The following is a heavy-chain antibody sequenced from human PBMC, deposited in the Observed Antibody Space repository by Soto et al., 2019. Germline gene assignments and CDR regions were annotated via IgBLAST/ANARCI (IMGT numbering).Heavy chain of an antibody. CDR3: ARGDYGTGGYPFPYFDY. J-gene: IGHJ4*02. D-gene: IGHD2-8*02. V-gene: IGHV1-2*02. CDR1: GYSFTRYY. CDR2: INPDSGAT. Sequence: HEHLVQSGAEVKRPGASLKVSCKASGYSFTRYYIHWVRQAPGQGLEWMGWINPDSGATNYAQNLQGRGTLTSDTSMSTASMELSSLTSDDTAVYYCARGDYGTGGYPFPYFDYWGQGTLVIVPS.